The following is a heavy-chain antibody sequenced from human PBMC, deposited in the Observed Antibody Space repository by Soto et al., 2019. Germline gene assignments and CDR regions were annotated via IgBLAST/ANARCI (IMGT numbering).Heavy chain of an antibody. V-gene: IGHV3-33*08. CDR1: GFTFNTYG. CDR3: ARADCTGAYCYSWPFNYGVDV. CDR2: IWYDGSNN. D-gene: IGHD2-15*01. J-gene: IGHJ6*02. Sequence: QVQLVESGGGVVQPGGSLRLSCTTSGFTFNTYGMHWVRQAPGKGLGWVAIIWYDGSNNYYADSVKGRFTIPRDNSRNTLYLQINSLRAEDTALYYCARADCTGAYCYSWPFNYGVDVWGQGTTVTVSS.